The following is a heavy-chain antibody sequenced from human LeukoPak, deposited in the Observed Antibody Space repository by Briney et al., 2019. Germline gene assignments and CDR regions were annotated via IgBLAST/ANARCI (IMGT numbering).Heavy chain of an antibody. D-gene: IGHD3-22*01. CDR2: ISGSGGST. CDR1: GFTFSSYA. V-gene: IGHV3-23*01. CDR3: ALHDSSGYYYFDY. J-gene: IGHJ4*02. Sequence: GGSLRLSCVASGFTFSSYAMSWVRQAPGKGLEWVSAISGSGGSTYYADSVKGRFTISRDNSKNTLYLQMNSLRAEDTAVYYCALHDSSGYYYFDYWGQGTLVTVSS.